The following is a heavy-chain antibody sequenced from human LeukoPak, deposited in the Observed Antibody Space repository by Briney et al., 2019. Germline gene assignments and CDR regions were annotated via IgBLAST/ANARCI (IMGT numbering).Heavy chain of an antibody. D-gene: IGHD3-22*01. CDR2: ISGSGGST. Sequence: HPGGSLRLSCAASGFTFSSYAMSWVRQAPGKGLEWVSAISGSGGSTYYADSVKGRFTISRDNSKNTLYLQMNSLRAEDTAVYYCAKDGSTYYYDSSGYYPIDYWGQGTLVTASS. CDR3: AKDGSTYYYDSSGYYPIDY. J-gene: IGHJ4*02. V-gene: IGHV3-23*01. CDR1: GFTFSSYA.